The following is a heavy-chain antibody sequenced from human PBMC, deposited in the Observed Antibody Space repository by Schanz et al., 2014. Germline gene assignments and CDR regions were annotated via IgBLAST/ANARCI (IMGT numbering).Heavy chain of an antibody. V-gene: IGHV3-48*04. D-gene: IGHD1-26*01. J-gene: IGHJ2*01. Sequence: EVQLLESGGGLVQPGGSLRLSCAASEFTFSTDAMSWVRQAPGRGLEWVSYISGSSRTIYYADSVKGRFTISRDNTKNALFLQLNSLRADDTAVYYCARNRGSGGQNWYFDLWGRGTLVTVSS. CDR1: EFTFSTDA. CDR2: ISGSSRTI. CDR3: ARNRGSGGQNWYFDL.